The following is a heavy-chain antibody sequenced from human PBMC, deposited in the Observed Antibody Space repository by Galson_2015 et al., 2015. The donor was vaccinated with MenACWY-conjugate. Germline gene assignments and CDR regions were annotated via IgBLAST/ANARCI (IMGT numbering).Heavy chain of an antibody. CDR2: INPGGSST. J-gene: IGHJ4*02. Sequence: SLRLSCAASGFIFNTYWMHWVRQAPGKGLVWVSRINPGGSSTTYADYVKDRFTISRDNAKNTLYLQMNSLRPEDTAVFYCAKTRGASFYFDSWGQGTLVT. CDR1: GFIFNTYW. V-gene: IGHV3-74*01. D-gene: IGHD1-26*01. CDR3: AKTRGASFYFDS.